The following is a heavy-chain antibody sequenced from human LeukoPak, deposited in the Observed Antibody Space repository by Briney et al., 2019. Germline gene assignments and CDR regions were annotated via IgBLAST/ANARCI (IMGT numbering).Heavy chain of an antibody. J-gene: IGHJ4*02. CDR1: GFSFSTYS. V-gene: IGHV3-66*01. CDR3: ARGRGYSYGYLDY. CDR2: IYSGGST. D-gene: IGHD5-18*01. Sequence: GGSLRLSCAASGFSFSTYSMNWVRQAPGKGLEWVSVIYSGGSTYYADSVKGRFTISRDNSKNTLYLQMNSLRAEDTAVYYCARGRGYSYGYLDYWGQGTLVTVSS.